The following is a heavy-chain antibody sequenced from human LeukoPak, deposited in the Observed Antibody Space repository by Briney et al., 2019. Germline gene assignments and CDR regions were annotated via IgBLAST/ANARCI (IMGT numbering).Heavy chain of an antibody. CDR2: ISSSSSYI. CDR1: EFTFSNYK. D-gene: IGHD3-10*01. CDR3: ARGDSGSLGYMDV. V-gene: IGHV3-21*01. Sequence: GGSLRLSCAASEFTFSNYKMNWVRQAPGKGLEWVSSISSSSSYIYYADSVKGRFTISRDNATNSLYLQLNSLRAEDTAVYYCARGDSGSLGYMDVWGKGTTVTISS. J-gene: IGHJ6*03.